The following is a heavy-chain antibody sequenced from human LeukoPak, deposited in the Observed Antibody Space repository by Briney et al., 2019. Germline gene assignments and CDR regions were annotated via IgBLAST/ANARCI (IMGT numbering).Heavy chain of an antibody. Sequence: PSETLSLTCTVSGGSISNYYWSWIRQPPGKGLEWIGYIYYSGRTNYNPSLKSRVTISVDTSKNQFSLKLSSVTAADTAVYYCARDDEFRPDYWGQGTLVTVSS. CDR1: GGSISNYY. CDR2: IYYSGRT. J-gene: IGHJ4*02. CDR3: ARDDEFRPDY. V-gene: IGHV4-59*01.